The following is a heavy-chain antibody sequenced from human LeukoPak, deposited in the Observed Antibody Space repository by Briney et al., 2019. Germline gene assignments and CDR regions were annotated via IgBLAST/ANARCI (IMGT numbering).Heavy chain of an antibody. CDR2: ISSSSSYI. D-gene: IGHD3-3*01. V-gene: IGHV3-21*01. Sequence: GGSLRLSCAASGFTFSSYSMSWVRQAPGKGLEWVSSISSSSSYIYYADSVKGRFTISRDNAKNSLYLQMNSLRAEDTAVYYCARAGASTYYDFWSGYYWLDYWGQGTLVTASS. CDR3: ARAGASTYYDFWSGYYWLDY. CDR1: GFTFSSYS. J-gene: IGHJ4*02.